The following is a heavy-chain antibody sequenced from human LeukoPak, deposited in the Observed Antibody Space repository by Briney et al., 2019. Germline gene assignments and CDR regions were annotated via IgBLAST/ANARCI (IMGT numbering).Heavy chain of an antibody. J-gene: IGHJ6*02. CDR3: ARQAAVAGRLGYYYYGMDV. V-gene: IGHV1-18*01. CDR2: LSAYNGST. Sequence: ASVKVSCKASGYTFTSYGISWVRQAPGQGLEWMGWLSAYNGSTNYAQKLQGRVTMTTDTSTSTAYRELRSLRSDDTAVYYCARQAAVAGRLGYYYYGMDVWGQGTTVTVSS. D-gene: IGHD6-19*01. CDR1: GYTFTSYG.